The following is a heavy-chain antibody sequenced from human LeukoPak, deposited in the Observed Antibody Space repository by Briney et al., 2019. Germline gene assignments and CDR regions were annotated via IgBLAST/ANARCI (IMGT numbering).Heavy chain of an antibody. CDR3: AIRTLYDSSGYYSLIKDAFDI. CDR2: IYYSGST. Sequence: KPSATLPLTCPVAGGFISSYYWSWIRQPPGKGLEWIGYIYYSGSTNYNPSLKRRVTISVDTSKNQFSLKLSSVTAADTAVYYCAIRTLYDSSGYYSLIKDAFDIWGQGTMVTVSS. J-gene: IGHJ3*02. CDR1: GGFISSYY. D-gene: IGHD3-22*01. V-gene: IGHV4-59*01.